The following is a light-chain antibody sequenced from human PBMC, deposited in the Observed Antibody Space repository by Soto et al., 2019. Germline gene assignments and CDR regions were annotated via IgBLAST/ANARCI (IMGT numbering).Light chain of an antibody. J-gene: IGLJ3*02. CDR3: SSYTSSSTFWV. Sequence: QSALTQPRSVSGSPGQSVTISCTGTSSDVGGYNYVSWYQQHPGKAPKLMIYEVSNRPSGVSNRFSGSKSGNTASLTISGLQAEDEADYYCSSYTSSSTFWVFGGGTKLTVL. CDR2: EVS. V-gene: IGLV2-14*01. CDR1: SSDVGGYNY.